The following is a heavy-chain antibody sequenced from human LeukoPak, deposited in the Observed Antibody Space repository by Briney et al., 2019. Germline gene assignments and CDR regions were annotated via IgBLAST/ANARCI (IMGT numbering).Heavy chain of an antibody. D-gene: IGHD4-17*01. J-gene: IGHJ4*02. CDR3: ARLNYGVPDY. CDR1: GGSISSSSYY. V-gene: IGHV4-39*01. CDR2: IYYSGST. Sequence: SETLSLTCTVSGGSISSSSYYWGWIRQPPGKGLEWIGSIYYSGSTYYNPSLKSRVTISVDTSKNQFSLKLSSVTAADTAVYYCARLNYGVPDYWGQGTLVTVSS.